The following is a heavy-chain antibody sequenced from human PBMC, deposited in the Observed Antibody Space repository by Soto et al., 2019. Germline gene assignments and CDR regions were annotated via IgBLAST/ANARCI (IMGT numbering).Heavy chain of an antibody. CDR3: AKTTDGWFSAFET. J-gene: IGHJ3*02. CDR1: GFVFSSYA. V-gene: IGHV3-23*01. D-gene: IGHD6-19*01. CDR2: ISGSGTTA. Sequence: PGGSLILSCAASGFVFSSYAMSWVRQAPGKGLEWVSAISGSGTTAYYADSVKGRFIFSRDNPKNTMYLQMNSLRAEDTAVYFCAKTTDGWFSAFETWGQGTVVTVSS.